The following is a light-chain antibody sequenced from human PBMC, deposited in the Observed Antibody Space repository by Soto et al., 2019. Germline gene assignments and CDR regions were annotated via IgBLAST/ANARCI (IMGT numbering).Light chain of an antibody. CDR2: GAS. J-gene: IGKJ3*01. Sequence: EIVMTQSPATLSVSPGERATLSCRASQSVSSNLAWYQQKPGQAPRLLIYGASTRATGIPARFSGSGSGTEFTLTISSRQSEYFAVYYCQYYNNWPWGFTFGPGTKVDIK. CDR3: QYYNNWPWGFT. CDR1: QSVSSN. V-gene: IGKV3-15*01.